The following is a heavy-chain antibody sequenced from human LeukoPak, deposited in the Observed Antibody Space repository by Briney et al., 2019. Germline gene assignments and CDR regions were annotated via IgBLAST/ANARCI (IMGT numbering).Heavy chain of an antibody. D-gene: IGHD1-1*01. Sequence: PGGSLRLSCAASGITFSSFAMTWLRQAPGKGLEWVSVISGSGDTTYYADSVKGRFTISRDNSKNTLYLQMNSLRVEDTATYHCARESGGHDYWGQGTLVTVSS. V-gene: IGHV3-23*01. CDR2: ISGSGDTT. J-gene: IGHJ4*02. CDR1: GITFSSFA. CDR3: ARESGGHDY.